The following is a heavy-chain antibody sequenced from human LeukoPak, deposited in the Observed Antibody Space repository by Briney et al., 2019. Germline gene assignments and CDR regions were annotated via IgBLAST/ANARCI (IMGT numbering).Heavy chain of an antibody. CDR1: EFSFSSYE. D-gene: IGHD3-22*01. CDR2: ISRSGSTK. V-gene: IGHV3-48*03. CDR3: ARHRSGFDY. J-gene: IGHJ4*02. Sequence: GGSLRLSCAVSEFSFSSYEMNWVRQAPGKGLEWISYISRSGSTKYYADSVQGRFTISRDNDKSSIYLQMNSLRVEDSAIYYCARHRSGFDYWGQGILVTVSS.